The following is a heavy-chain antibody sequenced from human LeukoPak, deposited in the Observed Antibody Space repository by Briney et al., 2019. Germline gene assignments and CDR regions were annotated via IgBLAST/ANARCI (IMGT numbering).Heavy chain of an antibody. CDR1: GFTFSDYY. V-gene: IGHV3-11*04. D-gene: IGHD4-11*01. CDR3: AKDGSGPYYSLFDP. CDR2: ISSSGSTI. Sequence: GGSLRLSCAASGFTFSDYYMSWIRQAPGKGLEWVSYISSSGSTIYYADSVKGRFTISRDNSKNTVYLQMNSLRVDDTAVYYCAKDGSGPYYSLFDPWGQGTLVIVSS. J-gene: IGHJ5*02.